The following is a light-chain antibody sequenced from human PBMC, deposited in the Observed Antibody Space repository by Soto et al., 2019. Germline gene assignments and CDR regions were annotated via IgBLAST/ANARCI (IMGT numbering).Light chain of an antibody. CDR1: SSNIGSHP. CDR2: TND. Sequence: QSVLTQPPSASGTPGQSVIISCSGSSSNIGSHPVNWYQQLPGTAPKLLIYTNDQRPSGVPDRFSGSKSGTSASLAISGLKSEDEAHYYCVAWDDRLNGPVFGGGTKLTVL. V-gene: IGLV1-44*01. J-gene: IGLJ3*02. CDR3: VAWDDRLNGPV.